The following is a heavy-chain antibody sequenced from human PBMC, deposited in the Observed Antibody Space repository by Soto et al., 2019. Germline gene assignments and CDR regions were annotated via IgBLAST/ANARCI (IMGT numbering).Heavy chain of an antibody. D-gene: IGHD2-2*01. Sequence: ASVKVSCKASGYTFTGYYMHWVRQAPGQGLEWMGWINPNSGGTNYAQKFQGWVTMTRDTSISTAYMELSRLRSDDTAVYYCARDRADIVVVPSRYGMDVWGQGNTVTVSS. V-gene: IGHV1-2*04. CDR2: INPNSGGT. CDR1: GYTFTGYY. J-gene: IGHJ6*02. CDR3: ARDRADIVVVPSRYGMDV.